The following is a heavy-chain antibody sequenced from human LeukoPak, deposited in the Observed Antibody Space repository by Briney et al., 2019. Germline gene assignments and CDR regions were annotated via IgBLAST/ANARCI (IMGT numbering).Heavy chain of an antibody. V-gene: IGHV3-7*01. CDR1: GFSFSAYW. J-gene: IGHJ4*02. D-gene: IGHD2-15*01. CDR3: ARFGYVAAVDV. CDR2: INPAGSET. Sequence: GGSLRLSCAASGFSFSAYWMTWVRQAPGTGLEWVADINPAGSETYYVDPVKGRFSISRDNAKNLVYLQMNSLRAEDTAVYHCARFGYVAAVDVWGQGTPVTVSS.